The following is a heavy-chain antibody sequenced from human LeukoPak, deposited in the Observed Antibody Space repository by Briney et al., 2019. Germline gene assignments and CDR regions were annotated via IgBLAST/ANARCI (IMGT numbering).Heavy chain of an antibody. CDR3: TTEYYGAYNY. CDR1: GSTFANVW. Sequence: PGGSLRLSCAASGSTFANVWMSWVRQAPGKGLERVGRIRRKSDGGTTDYAAPVKGRFTISRDDSKDTLYLQMNSLKTEDIAVYYCTTEYYGAYNYWGQGTRVTVSS. V-gene: IGHV3-15*01. J-gene: IGHJ4*02. D-gene: IGHD4/OR15-4a*01. CDR2: IRRKSDGGTT.